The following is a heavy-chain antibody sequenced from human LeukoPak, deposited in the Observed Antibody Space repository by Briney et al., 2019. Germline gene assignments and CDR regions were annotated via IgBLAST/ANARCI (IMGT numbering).Heavy chain of an antibody. CDR1: GFDLTTYA. CDR2: INLGGSVI. V-gene: IGHV3-7*01. Sequence: PGGSLRLSCAASGFDLTTYAMTWVRQAPAKGLEWVANINLGGSVILYVDSVKGRFTASRDNAENSVSLQMNSLRAEDTAVYYCAAWGLHNYWGQGTLVTVSS. D-gene: IGHD7-27*01. J-gene: IGHJ4*02. CDR3: AAWGLHNY.